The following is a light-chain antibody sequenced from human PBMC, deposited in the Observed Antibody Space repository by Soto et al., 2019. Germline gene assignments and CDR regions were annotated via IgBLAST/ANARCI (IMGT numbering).Light chain of an antibody. Sequence: QSALTQPRSVSGSPGQSVTISCTGTNSDVGDYNFVSWYQQYPGKVPKLMIYDVSKRSSGVPDRVSGSKSGNTASLISSGLQDEDEADYYCCSYAESFYVFGTGTKLTVL. J-gene: IGLJ1*01. CDR3: CSYAESFYV. CDR2: DVS. CDR1: NSDVGDYNF. V-gene: IGLV2-11*01.